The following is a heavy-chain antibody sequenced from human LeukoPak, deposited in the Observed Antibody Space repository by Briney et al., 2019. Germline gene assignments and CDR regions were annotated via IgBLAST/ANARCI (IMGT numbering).Heavy chain of an antibody. J-gene: IGHJ4*02. CDR2: MNPYSGNT. V-gene: IGHV1-8*03. CDR1: GYTFTTYD. D-gene: IGHD3-16*02. Sequence: ASVKVSCKASGYTFTTYDINWVRQATGQGLEWMGWMNPYSGNTGYAQKFQGRVSITKNTSIGTAYMELSSLRSEDTAVYYCARGDVWGTYRSHYFDYWGREPWSPSPQ. CDR3: ARGDVWGTYRSHYFDY.